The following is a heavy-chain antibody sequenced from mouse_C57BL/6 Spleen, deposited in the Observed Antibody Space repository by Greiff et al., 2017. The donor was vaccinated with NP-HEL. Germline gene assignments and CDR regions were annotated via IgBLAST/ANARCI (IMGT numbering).Heavy chain of an antibody. Sequence: QVQLQQPGAELVRPGTSVKLSCKASGYTFTSYWMHWVKQRPGQGLEWIGVIDPSDSYTNYNQKFKGKATLTVDTSSSTAYMQLSSLTSEDSAVYYCARERVRTVVATVGFAYWGQGILVTVSA. J-gene: IGHJ3*01. CDR1: GYTFTSYW. D-gene: IGHD1-1*01. V-gene: IGHV1-59*01. CDR3: ARERVRTVVATVGFAY. CDR2: IDPSDSYT.